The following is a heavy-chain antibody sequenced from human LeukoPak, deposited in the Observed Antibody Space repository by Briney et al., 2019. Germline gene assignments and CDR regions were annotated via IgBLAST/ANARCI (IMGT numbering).Heavy chain of an antibody. D-gene: IGHD3-3*01. J-gene: IGHJ5*02. CDR1: GGSISSYY. Sequence: SETLSLTGTVSGGSISSYYWSWIRQPPGKGLEWIGYIYYSGSTNYNPSLKSRVTISVDTSKNQFSLKLSSVTAADTAVYYCARYGVEGFWSGYRTNWFDPWGQGTLVTVSS. CDR2: IYYSGST. V-gene: IGHV4-59*01. CDR3: ARYGVEGFWSGYRTNWFDP.